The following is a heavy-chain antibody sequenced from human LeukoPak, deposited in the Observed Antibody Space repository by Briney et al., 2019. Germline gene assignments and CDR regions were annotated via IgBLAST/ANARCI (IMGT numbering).Heavy chain of an antibody. CDR2: MNPNSGNT. J-gene: IGHJ5*02. Sequence: ASVKVSCKASGYTFTSYDINWVRQATGQGLEWMGWMNPNSGNTGYAQKFQGRVTMTRDTSISTAYMELSRLRSDDTAVYYCARVGSITTVWFDPWGQGTLVTVSS. CDR3: ARVGSITTVWFDP. CDR1: GYTFTSYD. D-gene: IGHD3-10*01. V-gene: IGHV1-8*01.